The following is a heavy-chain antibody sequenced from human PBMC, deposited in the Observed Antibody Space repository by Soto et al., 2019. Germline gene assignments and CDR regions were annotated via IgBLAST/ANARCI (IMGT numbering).Heavy chain of an antibody. CDR3: ARGGRARGTFDI. D-gene: IGHD3-16*01. V-gene: IGHV4-4*02. CDR2: IYNSGDT. J-gene: IGHJ3*02. CDR1: GASITTNNW. Sequence: LQESGPGVVQPSGTLSLTCVVSGASITTNNWWTWVRLPPGKGLEWIGEIYNSGDTNYSPSLKSGVSISPDTSSNHFSLRLKSVTAADTAVYYCARGGRARGTFDIWGQGTKVIVSS.